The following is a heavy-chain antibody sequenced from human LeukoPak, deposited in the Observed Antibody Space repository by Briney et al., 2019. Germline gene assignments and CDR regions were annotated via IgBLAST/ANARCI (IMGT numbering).Heavy chain of an antibody. Sequence: GGSLRLSCAASGFTFSSYGMSWVRQAPGKGLEWVSAISGSGGSTYYADSVKGRFTISRDNSKNTLYLQMNSLRAEDTALYYCARGMWFDTLFSAFDVWGQGTMVSVSS. J-gene: IGHJ3*01. CDR1: GFTFSSYG. CDR2: ISGSGGST. V-gene: IGHV3-23*01. D-gene: IGHD3-10*01. CDR3: ARGMWFDTLFSAFDV.